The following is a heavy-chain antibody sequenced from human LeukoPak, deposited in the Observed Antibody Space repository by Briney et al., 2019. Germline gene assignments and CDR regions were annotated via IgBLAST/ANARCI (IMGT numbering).Heavy chain of an antibody. V-gene: IGHV1-2*02. D-gene: IGHD5-24*01. CDR2: INPDSGAT. J-gene: IGHJ4*02. Sequence: ASVTVSCRASGYTFRAYFIHWVRQAPGQGPEWLGWINPDSGATKYAHNFQGRGNITSDTSISTAYMELNRLRLDDTAIFYCARVLWEYNYGYFFDSWGQGTRITVSS. CDR3: ARVLWEYNYGYFFDS. CDR1: GYTFRAYF.